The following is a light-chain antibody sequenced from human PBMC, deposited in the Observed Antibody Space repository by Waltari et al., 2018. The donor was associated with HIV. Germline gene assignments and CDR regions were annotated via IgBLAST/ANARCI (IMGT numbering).Light chain of an antibody. V-gene: IGLV2-11*01. J-gene: IGLJ1*01. CDR1: RSDVGDYHS. Sequence: QSALTQPRSVSGSPGQSVTISCTGTRSDVGDYHSVSWYQQHPGKAPKLMIYDVSKWPSGVPDRFSGSKSGNTASLTISGLQAEDEADYYCCSYAGTYTYVFGTGTKVTVL. CDR2: DVS. CDR3: CSYAGTYTYV.